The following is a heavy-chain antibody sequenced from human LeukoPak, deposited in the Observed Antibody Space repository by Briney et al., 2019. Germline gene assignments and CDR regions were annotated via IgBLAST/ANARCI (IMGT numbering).Heavy chain of an antibody. J-gene: IGHJ3*02. CDR3: AREIVGATQGAFDI. Sequence: SETLSLTCTVSGGSISSYYWSWLRQPAGKGLEWIGRIYTSGSTNYNPSLTSRVTMSVDTSKNQFSLKLSSVTAADTAVYYCAREIVGATQGAFDIWGQGTMVTVSS. D-gene: IGHD1-26*01. CDR2: IYTSGST. V-gene: IGHV4-4*07. CDR1: GGSISSYY.